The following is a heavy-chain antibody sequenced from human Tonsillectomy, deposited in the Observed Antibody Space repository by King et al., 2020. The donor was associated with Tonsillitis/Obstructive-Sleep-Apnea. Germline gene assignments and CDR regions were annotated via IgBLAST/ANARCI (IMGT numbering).Heavy chain of an antibody. CDR3: ARSSSSSIYYYYNMDV. V-gene: IGHV3-30*01. D-gene: IGHD6-6*01. Sequence: VQLVESGGGVVQPGRSLRLSCAASGFTFSSYAMHWVRQAPGKGLEWVAVISYDGRNKYYADSVKGRFTISRDNSKNTLYLQMNSLRAEDTAVYYCARSSSSSIYYYYNMDVWGKGTKVTVSS. CDR1: GFTFSSYA. CDR2: ISYDGRNK. J-gene: IGHJ6*03.